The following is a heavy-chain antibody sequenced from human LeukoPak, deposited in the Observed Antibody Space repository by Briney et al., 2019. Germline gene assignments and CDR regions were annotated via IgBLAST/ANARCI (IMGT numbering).Heavy chain of an antibody. CDR2: IYPGDSDT. J-gene: IGHJ6*02. CDR1: KYSFTSYW. V-gene: IGHV5-51*01. Sequence: GESLKISCKGSKYSFTSYWIGWVRQMPGKGLEWMGIIYPGDSDTRYSPSFQGQVTISADKSISTAYLQWSSLKASDTAMYYCARHYWGSSTSWVLDYGMDVWGQGTTVTVSS. CDR3: ARHYWGSSTSWVLDYGMDV. D-gene: IGHD2-2*01.